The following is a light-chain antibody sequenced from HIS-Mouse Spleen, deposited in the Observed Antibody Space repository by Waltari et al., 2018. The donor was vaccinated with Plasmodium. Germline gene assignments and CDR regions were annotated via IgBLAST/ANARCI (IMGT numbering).Light chain of an antibody. CDR1: SLSSYY. Sequence: SSELTQDPAVSVALGRTVRITCQGDSLSSYYASWYQQKPGQDTVLVIYGKNHRPSGIPDRFSGSSSGNTASLTITGAQAEDEADYYCNSRDSSGNHQVFGGGTKLTVL. J-gene: IGLJ3*02. V-gene: IGLV3-19*01. CDR3: NSRDSSGNHQV. CDR2: GKN.